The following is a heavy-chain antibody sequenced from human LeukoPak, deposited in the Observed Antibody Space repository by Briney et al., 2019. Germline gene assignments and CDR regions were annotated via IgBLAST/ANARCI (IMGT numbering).Heavy chain of an antibody. D-gene: IGHD3-9*01. CDR1: GGSISCYY. Sequence: PSETLSLTCTVSGGSISCYYWSWIRQPPGKGLEWIGYIYYSGSTNYNPSLKSRVTISVDTSKNQFSLKLSSVTAADTAVYYCARAKGYDILTGSYYYYMDVWGKGTTVTVSS. CDR2: IYYSGST. V-gene: IGHV4-59*01. J-gene: IGHJ6*03. CDR3: ARAKGYDILTGSYYYYMDV.